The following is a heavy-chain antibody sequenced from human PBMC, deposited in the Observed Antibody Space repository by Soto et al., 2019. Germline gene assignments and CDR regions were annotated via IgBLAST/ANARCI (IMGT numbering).Heavy chain of an antibody. J-gene: IGHJ3*02. CDR2: IIPIFGTA. D-gene: IGHD3-3*01. CDR3: AREIFGVIISGGRDAFDI. Sequence: QVQLVQSGAEVKKPGSSVKVSCTASGGTFSTYAISWVRQAPGQGLEWMGGIIPIFGTAKYAQKFQGRVTITADESTSIAYMELSSLRSEDTAVYYCAREIFGVIISGGRDAFDIWGQGTMVTVSP. V-gene: IGHV1-69*01. CDR1: GGTFSTYA.